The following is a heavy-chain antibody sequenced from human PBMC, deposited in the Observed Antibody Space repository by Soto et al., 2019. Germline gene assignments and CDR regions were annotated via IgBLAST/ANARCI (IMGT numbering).Heavy chain of an antibody. V-gene: IGHV5-10-1*01. CDR3: ARHEKSSIAARGSEYYGMGV. Sequence: PGASLKISCKRSGYIFTSYWIGWGLQVPGEGLEWMGRIDPSDSYTNYSPSFQGHVTISADKSISTAYLQWSSLKASDTAMYYSARHEKSSIAARGSEYYGMGVWGQRTTVTVSS. D-gene: IGHD6-6*01. CDR1: GYIFTSYW. CDR2: IDPSDSYT. J-gene: IGHJ6*02.